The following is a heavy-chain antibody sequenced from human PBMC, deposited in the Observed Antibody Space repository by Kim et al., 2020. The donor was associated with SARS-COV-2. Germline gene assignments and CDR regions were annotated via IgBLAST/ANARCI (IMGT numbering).Heavy chain of an antibody. Sequence: GGSLRLSCAASGFTFSNYGMHWVRQAPGKGLEWVTVIWYDGSNKYYGDSVKGRFPISRDNSRNTLYLQMNSLRAEDTALYYCARAYGISGTTFGMDVWGQGTTVTVSS. CDR2: IWYDGSNK. CDR1: GFTFSNYG. CDR3: ARAYGISGTTFGMDV. J-gene: IGHJ6*02. V-gene: IGHV3-33*01. D-gene: IGHD1-7*01.